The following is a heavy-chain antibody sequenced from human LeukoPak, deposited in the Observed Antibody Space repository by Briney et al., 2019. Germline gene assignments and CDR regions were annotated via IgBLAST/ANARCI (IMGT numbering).Heavy chain of an antibody. CDR2: IIPIFGTP. J-gene: IGHJ4*02. Sequence: SVKVSCKASGDTFSNYAISWVRQAPGQGLEWMGGIIPIFGTPNYAQKFQGRVTITADKSPSTAYMELSSLRSEDTAVYYCARAAPELYYYDSGGYSYFDSWGQGTLVTVSS. CDR3: ARAAPELYYYDSGGYSYFDS. V-gene: IGHV1-69*06. CDR1: GDTFSNYA. D-gene: IGHD3-22*01.